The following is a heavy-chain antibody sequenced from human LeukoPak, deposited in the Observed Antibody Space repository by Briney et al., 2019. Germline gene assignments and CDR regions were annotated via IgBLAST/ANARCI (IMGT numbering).Heavy chain of an antibody. CDR3: ARSDRSYYFDY. Sequence: SQTLSLTCAIAGDSVSSNTAGWNWIRQSPSRGLEWLGRTYYRSKWYNDYAVSVKSRITINPDTSKNQFSLQLNSVTPEDTAVYYCARSDRSYYFDYWGQGALVTVSS. J-gene: IGHJ4*02. V-gene: IGHV6-1*01. CDR2: TYYRSKWYN. D-gene: IGHD3-10*01. CDR1: GDSVSSNTAG.